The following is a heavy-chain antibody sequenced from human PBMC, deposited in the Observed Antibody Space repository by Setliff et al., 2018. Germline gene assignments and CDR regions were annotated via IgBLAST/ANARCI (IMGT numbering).Heavy chain of an antibody. J-gene: IGHJ4*02. CDR2: INPNSGGT. D-gene: IGHD3-3*01. Sequence: GASVKVSCKASGYTFSGYYMHWVRQAPGQGLEWMGRINPNSGGTNYAQKFQGRVTMTRNTSISTAYMDLSSLRFEDTAVYYCARAQSWSGGPYYFDNWGQGTLVTVSS. CDR3: ARAQSWSGGPYYFDN. CDR1: GYTFSGYY. V-gene: IGHV1-2*06.